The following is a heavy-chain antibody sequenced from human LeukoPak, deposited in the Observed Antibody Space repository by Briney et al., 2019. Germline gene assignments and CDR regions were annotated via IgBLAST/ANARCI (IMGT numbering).Heavy chain of an antibody. D-gene: IGHD3-22*01. CDR3: TTALDSYFDY. CDR1: GFTFSNAW. V-gene: IGHV3-15*01. Sequence: GGSLRLSCAASGFTFSNAWMSWVRQAPGKGLEWVGRIKSKTDGCKTDYAAAGKGRFTISRDDSKNTLYLQMNSLKTEHTAVYYCTTALDSYFDYWGQGTLVTVSS. J-gene: IGHJ4*02. CDR2: IKSKTDGCKT.